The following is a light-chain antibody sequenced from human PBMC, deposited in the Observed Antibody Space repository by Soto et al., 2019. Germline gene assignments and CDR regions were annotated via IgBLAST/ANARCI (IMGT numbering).Light chain of an antibody. CDR3: QQYGNAPIT. V-gene: IGKV3-20*01. J-gene: IGKJ5*01. Sequence: ENVLTQSPGTLSLSPGERATLSCRASQSVSSSYLAWYQHKPGQAPRFLIYGASTRATGIPDRFSGSGSGTDFTLSISRLEVEDFAVYHCQQYGNAPITFGQGTRLRL. CDR1: QSVSSSY. CDR2: GAS.